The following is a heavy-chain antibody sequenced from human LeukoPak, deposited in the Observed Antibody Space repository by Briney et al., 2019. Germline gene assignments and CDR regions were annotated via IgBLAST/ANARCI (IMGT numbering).Heavy chain of an antibody. Sequence: ASVKVSCKVSGYTLTELSMHWVRQAPGKGLEWMGGFDPEDGETIYAQKFQGRVTMTRNTSISTAYMELSSLRSEDTAVYYCARGSGGSFDWGQGTLVTVSS. V-gene: IGHV1-24*01. J-gene: IGHJ4*02. CDR3: ARGSGGSFD. D-gene: IGHD2-15*01. CDR1: GYTLTELS. CDR2: FDPEDGET.